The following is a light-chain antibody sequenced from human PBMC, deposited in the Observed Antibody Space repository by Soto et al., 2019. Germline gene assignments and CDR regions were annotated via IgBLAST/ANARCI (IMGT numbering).Light chain of an antibody. CDR2: EAS. CDR1: SSDVGGYNY. V-gene: IGLV2-8*01. CDR3: SSYASSNNYV. J-gene: IGLJ1*01. Sequence: QSALTQPPSASGSPGQSVTISCTGTSSDVGGYNYVSWYQHHPGKTPKLIIYEASKPPSGVPDRFSGSKSANTASLTVSGLQGEDEADYYCSSYASSNNYVFRTGTKLTVL.